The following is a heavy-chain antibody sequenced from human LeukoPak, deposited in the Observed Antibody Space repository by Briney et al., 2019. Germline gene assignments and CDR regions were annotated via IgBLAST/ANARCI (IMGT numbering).Heavy chain of an antibody. CDR2: ISSSSSYI. CDR1: GFTFSSYN. CDR3: AELGITMIGGV. D-gene: IGHD3-10*02. J-gene: IGHJ6*04. Sequence: GGSLRLSCAASGFTFSSYNMNWVRQAPGRGLEWVSFISSSSSYIYYADSVKGRFTISRDNANNSLYLQMNSLRAEDTAVYYCAELGITMIGGVWGKGTTVTISS. V-gene: IGHV3-21*01.